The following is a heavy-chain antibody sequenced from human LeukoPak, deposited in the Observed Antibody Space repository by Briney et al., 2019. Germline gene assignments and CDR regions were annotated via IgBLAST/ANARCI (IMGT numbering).Heavy chain of an antibody. D-gene: IGHD2-21*02. CDR1: GFTFSDYY. V-gene: IGHV3-11*06. CDR3: ARDRRWGCSGDCYTNWFDP. J-gene: IGHJ5*02. Sequence: TGGSLRLSCAASGFTFSDYYMSWIRQAPGKGLEWVSYISSSSSYTNYADSVKGRFTISRDNAKNSLYLQMNSLRAEDTAVYYCARDRRWGCSGDCYTNWFDPWGQGTLVTVSS. CDR2: ISSSSSYT.